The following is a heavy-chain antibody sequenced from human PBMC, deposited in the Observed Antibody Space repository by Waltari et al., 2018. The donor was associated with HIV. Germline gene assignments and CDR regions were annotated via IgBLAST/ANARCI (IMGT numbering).Heavy chain of an antibody. CDR3: ARETVAAGTAADY. J-gene: IGHJ4*02. Sequence: QVQLVQSGAEVKKPGASVKVSCKASGYTFTGYYMHWVRQAPGQGREWMGWINPNSGGTNYAQKFQDRVTRTRYTSSSTAYMELSSLRSVDTAVYYCARETVAAGTAADYWGQGTLVTVSS. V-gene: IGHV1-2*02. D-gene: IGHD6-13*01. CDR1: GYTFTGYY. CDR2: INPNSGGT.